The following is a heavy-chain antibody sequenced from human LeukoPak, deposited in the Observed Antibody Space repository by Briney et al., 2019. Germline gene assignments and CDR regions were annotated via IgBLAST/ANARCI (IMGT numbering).Heavy chain of an antibody. CDR1: GYTLTELS. Sequence: GASVKVSCKVSGYTLTELSMHWVRQAPGKGLEWMGGFDPEDGETIYAQKFQGRVTMTEDTSTDTAYMELSSLRSEDTAAYYCATTPMGGSGNRYYYYCMDVWGQGTTVTVSS. D-gene: IGHD3-10*01. V-gene: IGHV1-24*01. CDR3: ATTPMGGSGNRYYYYCMDV. CDR2: FDPEDGET. J-gene: IGHJ6*02.